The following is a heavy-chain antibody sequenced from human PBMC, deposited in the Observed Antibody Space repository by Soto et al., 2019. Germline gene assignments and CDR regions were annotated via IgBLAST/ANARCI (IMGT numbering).Heavy chain of an antibody. D-gene: IGHD3-22*01. CDR2: ISYDGSNK. V-gene: IGHV3-30*16. J-gene: IGHJ4*02. Sequence: QVQLVQSGAEVKKPGASVKVSCKASGYTFTSYYMHWVRQAPGQGLEWVAVISYDGSNKYYADSVKGRFTISRDNSKNTLYLQMNSLRAEDTAVYYCVGITMIVVVTYFDYWGQGTLVTVSS. CDR3: VGITMIVVVTYFDY. CDR1: GYTFTSYY.